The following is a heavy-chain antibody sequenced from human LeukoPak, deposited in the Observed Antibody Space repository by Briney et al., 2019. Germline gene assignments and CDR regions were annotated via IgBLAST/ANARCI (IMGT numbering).Heavy chain of an antibody. CDR2: ISPDSNYI. J-gene: IGHJ4*02. V-gene: IGHV3-21*01. Sequence: GGSLRLSCAASGFTFSTYSMNWLRLAPGKGLEWVSSISPDSNYIYYVDSVKGRFTTSRDNAKNSLYLQTNSLRAGDTAVYYCVRGGYRGFDYEYWGQGTLVTVSS. D-gene: IGHD5-12*01. CDR3: VRGGYRGFDYEY. CDR1: GFTFSTYS.